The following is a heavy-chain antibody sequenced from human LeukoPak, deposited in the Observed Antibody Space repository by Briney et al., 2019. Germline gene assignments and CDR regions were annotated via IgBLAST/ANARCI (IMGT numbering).Heavy chain of an antibody. D-gene: IGHD3-16*01. V-gene: IGHV3-33*06. J-gene: IGHJ4*02. CDR1: GFTFSSYG. CDR3: AKDSVGDGYFDY. CDR2: IWYDGSNK. Sequence: GGSLRLSCAASGFTFSSYGMHWVRQAPGKGLEWVAVIWYDGSNKYYADSVKGRFTTSRDNSKNTLYLQMNSLRAEDTAVYYCAKDSVGDGYFDYWGQGTLVTVSS.